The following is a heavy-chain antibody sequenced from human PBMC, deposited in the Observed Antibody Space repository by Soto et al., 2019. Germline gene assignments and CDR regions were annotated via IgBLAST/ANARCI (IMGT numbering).Heavy chain of an antibody. CDR3: ARDSRGYEDYFDY. J-gene: IGHJ4*02. Sequence: GASVKVSCKASGFTFTSSAMQWVRQARGQRLGWIGWIVVGSGNTNYAQKFQGRVTITADKSTSTAYMELSSLRSEDTAVYYCARDSRGYEDYFDYWGQGTLVTVSS. D-gene: IGHD5-12*01. V-gene: IGHV1-58*02. CDR2: IVVGSGNT. CDR1: GFTFTSSA.